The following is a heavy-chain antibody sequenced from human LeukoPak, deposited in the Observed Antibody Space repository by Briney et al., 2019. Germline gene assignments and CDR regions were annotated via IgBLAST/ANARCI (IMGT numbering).Heavy chain of an antibody. CDR2: IYHSGNT. J-gene: IGHJ5*02. D-gene: IGHD3-10*01. V-gene: IGHV4-38-2*02. CDR1: AYSISSGYY. Sequence: PSETLSLTCTVSAYSISSGYYWGWIRQSPGKGLDWIGNIYHSGNTHYNPSLKSRVTISVDTSKNQFSLKLSSVTAADTAVYYCARAIFRGVLYWFDPWGQGTLVIVSS. CDR3: ARAIFRGVLYWFDP.